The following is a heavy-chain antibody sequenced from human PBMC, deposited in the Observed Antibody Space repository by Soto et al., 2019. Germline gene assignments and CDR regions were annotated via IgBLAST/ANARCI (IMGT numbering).Heavy chain of an antibody. Sequence: SDTLSLTCTVSGGSISSYYWSWIRQPPGKGLEWIGYIYYSGSTNYNPSLKSRVTISVDTSKNQFSLKLSSVTAADTAVYYCARGHYGLLYGMDVWGQGTTVTVSS. CDR2: IYYSGST. J-gene: IGHJ6*02. V-gene: IGHV4-59*01. CDR1: GGSISSYY. CDR3: ARGHYGLLYGMDV. D-gene: IGHD3-10*01.